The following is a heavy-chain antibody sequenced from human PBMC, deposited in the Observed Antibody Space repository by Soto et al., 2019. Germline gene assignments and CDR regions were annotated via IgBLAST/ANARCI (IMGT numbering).Heavy chain of an antibody. V-gene: IGHV1-46*01. CDR3: AXXIRGYSGYDCFDY. D-gene: IGHD5-12*01. CDR1: GYTFTSYY. CDR2: INPSGGST. J-gene: IGHJ4*02. Sequence: VKVSCKASGYTFTSYYMHWVRQAPGQGLEWMGIINPSGGSTSYAQKFQGRVTMTRDTSTSTVYMELSSLRSEETAVYYCAXXIRGYSGYDCFDYWGQGTLVTVSS.